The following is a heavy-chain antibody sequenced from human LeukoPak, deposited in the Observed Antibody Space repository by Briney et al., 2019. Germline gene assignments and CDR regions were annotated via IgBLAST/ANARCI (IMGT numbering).Heavy chain of an antibody. V-gene: IGHV3-66*01. CDR3: ARGVTPDWFDP. J-gene: IGHJ5*02. CDR1: GLAVSSNY. D-gene: IGHD2-21*02. Sequence: PGGSLRLSCAASGLAVSSNYMSWVRQAPGKGLEWVSIIYSGGTTYYADSVKGRFTISRDNSKNTLYLQMNSLTAEDTAVYYCARGVTPDWFDPWGQGTLATVSS. CDR2: IYSGGTT.